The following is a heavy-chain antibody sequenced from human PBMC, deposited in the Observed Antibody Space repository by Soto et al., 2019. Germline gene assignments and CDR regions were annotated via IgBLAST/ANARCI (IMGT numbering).Heavy chain of an antibody. CDR2: ISYSAKT. CDR1: GYSITSGFY. V-gene: IGHV4-38-2*01. CDR3: TRGAGAPWVRFDS. Sequence: SETLSLTCGVSGYSITSGFYWGWVRQSPGKGLEWIGSISYSAKTFYNPSLASRLSIAVDTSMNQFSLRLTSVTAADTALYYCTRGAGAPWVRFDSWGQGTLVP. J-gene: IGHJ4*02. D-gene: IGHD3-22*01.